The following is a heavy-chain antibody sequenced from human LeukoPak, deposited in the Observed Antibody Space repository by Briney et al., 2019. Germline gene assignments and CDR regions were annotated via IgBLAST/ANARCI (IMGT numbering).Heavy chain of an antibody. CDR2: IRYDGSNK. V-gene: IGHV3-30*02. J-gene: IGHJ3*02. CDR3: ARGGPATEGQYSYGYEGAFDI. CDR1: GFTFSSYG. Sequence: GGSLRLSCATSGFTFSSYGLHWVRQAPGKGLEWVAFIRYDGSNKYYADSVKGRFTISRDNSKNTLYLQMNSLRAEDTAVYYCARGGPATEGQYSYGYEGAFDIWGQGTMVTVSS. D-gene: IGHD5-18*01.